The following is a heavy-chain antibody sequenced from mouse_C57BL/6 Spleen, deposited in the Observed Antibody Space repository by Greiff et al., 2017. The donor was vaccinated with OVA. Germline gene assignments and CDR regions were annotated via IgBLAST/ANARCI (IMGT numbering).Heavy chain of an antibody. J-gene: IGHJ2*01. V-gene: IGHV1-26*01. D-gene: IGHD1-1*01. Sequence: VQLKQSGPELVKPGASVKISCKASGYTFTDYYMNWVKQSPGKSLEWIGDINPNNGGTSYNQKFKGKATLTVDKSSSTAYMELRSLTSEDSAVYYCARTITRGYFDYWGQGTTLTVSS. CDR2: INPNNGGT. CDR3: ARTITRGYFDY. CDR1: GYTFTDYY.